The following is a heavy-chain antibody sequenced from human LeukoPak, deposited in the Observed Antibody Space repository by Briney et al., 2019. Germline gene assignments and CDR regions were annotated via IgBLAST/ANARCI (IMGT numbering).Heavy chain of an antibody. CDR2: ISSSSYSI. Sequence: GGSLRLSCAASGFTFSDYSMSWVRQAPGKGLEWISYISSSSYSIYYSDSVKGRFTISRDNAKNSLYLQVDSLRDEDTAVYYCARGGGWLTDYWGQGTLVTVSS. D-gene: IGHD3-22*01. J-gene: IGHJ4*02. V-gene: IGHV3-48*02. CDR1: GFTFSDYS. CDR3: ARGGGWLTDY.